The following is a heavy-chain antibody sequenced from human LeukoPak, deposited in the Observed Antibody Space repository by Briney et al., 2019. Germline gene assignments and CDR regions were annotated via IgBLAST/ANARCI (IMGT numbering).Heavy chain of an antibody. CDR1: GYTFTSYA. Sequence: SVKVSCKASGYTFTSYAISWVRQAPGQGLEWMGGIIPIFGTANYAQKFQGRVTITADESTSTAYMELSSLRSEDTAVYYCARVYSLGAFDIWGQGTMVTVSS. CDR2: IIPIFGTA. V-gene: IGHV1-69*13. CDR3: ARVYSLGAFDI. D-gene: IGHD2-15*01. J-gene: IGHJ3*02.